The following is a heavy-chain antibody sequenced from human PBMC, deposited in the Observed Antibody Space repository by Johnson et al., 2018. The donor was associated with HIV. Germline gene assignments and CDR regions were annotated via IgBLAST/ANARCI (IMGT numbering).Heavy chain of an antibody. CDR3: ARGGIIHDAFDI. J-gene: IGHJ3*02. D-gene: IGHD1-1*01. CDR1: GFTFDDYG. Sequence: MLLVESGGGVVRPGGSLRLSCAASGFTFDDYGMSWVRQAPGKGLEWVSAISGSGGSTYYADSVKGRFTISRDNSKNTLYLQMSSLRAEDTAVYYCARGGIIHDAFDIWGRGTMVTVSS. CDR2: ISGSGGST. V-gene: IGHV3-23*04.